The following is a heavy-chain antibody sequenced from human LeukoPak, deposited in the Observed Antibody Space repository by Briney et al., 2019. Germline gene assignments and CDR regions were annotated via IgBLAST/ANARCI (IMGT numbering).Heavy chain of an antibody. CDR1: GFTFSRHW. D-gene: IGHD1-26*01. V-gene: IGHV3-7*03. Sequence: GGSLRLSCTASGFTFSRHWISWVRQTPGKGLEWVANIREDGSEQYYVDSVKGRFTMSRDNAKSSLYLQMNSLRGDDTAVYYCAKDVGKWESLHFFDYWGQGTLVTVSS. CDR3: AKDVGKWESLHFFDY. J-gene: IGHJ4*02. CDR2: IREDGSEQ.